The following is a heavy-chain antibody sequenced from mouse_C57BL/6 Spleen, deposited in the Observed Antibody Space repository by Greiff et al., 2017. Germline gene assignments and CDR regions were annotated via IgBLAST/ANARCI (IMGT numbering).Heavy chain of an antibody. D-gene: IGHD1-1*01. Sequence: EVQLQQSGPELVKPGASVKISCKASGYTFTDYYMNWVKQSHGKSLEWIGDINPNNGGTSYNQKFKGKATLTVDKSSSTAYMELRSLTSEDSAVYYCARCGGHYYGSSFYYFDYWGQGTTLTVSS. CDR3: ARCGGHYYGSSFYYFDY. CDR2: INPNNGGT. CDR1: GYTFTDYY. V-gene: IGHV1-26*01. J-gene: IGHJ2*01.